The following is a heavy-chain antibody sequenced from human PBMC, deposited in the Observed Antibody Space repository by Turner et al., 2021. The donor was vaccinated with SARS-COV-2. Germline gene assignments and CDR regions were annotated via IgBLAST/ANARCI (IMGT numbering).Heavy chain of an antibody. V-gene: IGHV4-4*07. CDR1: GDSISSYY. CDR2: IYPSGNT. J-gene: IGHJ6*02. CDR3: ARGGSGPHLDV. D-gene: IGHD3-16*01. Sequence: QVQLQESGPGLVKPSETLSLTCTVSGDSISSYYWSWIRQPAGKGLEWIGRIYPSGNTNYNPSLRSRVTMSLDTSKSQVYLNVNSVTAADTAVYYCARGGSGPHLDVWGQGTTVTVSS.